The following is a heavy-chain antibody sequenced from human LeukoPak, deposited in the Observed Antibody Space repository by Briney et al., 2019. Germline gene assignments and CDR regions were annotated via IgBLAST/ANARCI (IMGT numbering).Heavy chain of an antibody. CDR2: INHGGST. J-gene: IGHJ1*01. Sequence: PSETLSLTCAVYGGSFSGYYWSWIRQPPGKGLEWIGEINHGGSTNYNPSLKSRVTISVDTSKNQFSLKLSSVTAADTAVYYCARRPRITIFGVVTPRYFQHWGQGTLVTVSS. D-gene: IGHD3-3*01. CDR3: ARRPRITIFGVVTPRYFQH. CDR1: GGSFSGYY. V-gene: IGHV4-34*01.